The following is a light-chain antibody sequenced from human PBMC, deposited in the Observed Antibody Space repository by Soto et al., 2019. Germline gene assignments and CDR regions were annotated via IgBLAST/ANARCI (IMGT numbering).Light chain of an antibody. CDR2: RTY. CDR3: QQYDTFST. Sequence: DIQLTQSPSTLSASVGDRVTITCRASQTVSGWLAWYQQKPGKAPKLLIYRTYRLEGGVPSRFRGSRSGTEFTLTISSLQPDDFATYYCQQYDTFSTFGQGTKVDIK. V-gene: IGKV1-5*03. J-gene: IGKJ1*01. CDR1: QTVSGW.